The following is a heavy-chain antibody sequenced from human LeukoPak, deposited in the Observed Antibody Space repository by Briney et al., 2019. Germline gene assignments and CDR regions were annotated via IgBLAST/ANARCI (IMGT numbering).Heavy chain of an antibody. CDR3: AKVSYSSSWVDY. V-gene: IGHV3-30*18. CDR2: ISYDGSNK. CDR1: GFTFSSYG. Sequence: GGSPRLSCAASGFTFSSYGMHWVRQAPGKGLEWVAVISYDGSNKYYADSVKGRFTISRDNSKNTLYLQMNSLRAEDTAVYYCAKVSYSSSWVDYWGQGTLVTVSS. J-gene: IGHJ4*02. D-gene: IGHD6-13*01.